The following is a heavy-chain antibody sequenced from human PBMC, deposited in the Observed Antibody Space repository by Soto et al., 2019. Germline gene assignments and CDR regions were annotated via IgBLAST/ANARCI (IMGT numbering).Heavy chain of an antibody. J-gene: IGHJ3*02. V-gene: IGHV1-46*03. Sequence: ASVKVSCKASGYTFTSYYMHWVRQAPGQGLEWMGIINPSGGSTSYAQKFQGRVTMTRDTSTSTVYMELSSLRSEDTAVYYCARVGVTMCRGVIITSLGAFDIWGQRTMVTVSS. CDR3: ARVGVTMCRGVIITSLGAFDI. D-gene: IGHD3-10*01. CDR1: GYTFTSYY. CDR2: INPSGGST.